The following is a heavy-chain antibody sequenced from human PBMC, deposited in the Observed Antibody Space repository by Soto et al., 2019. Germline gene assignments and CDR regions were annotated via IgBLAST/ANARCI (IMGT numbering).Heavy chain of an antibody. CDR3: VRDLLGSGGHFDY. J-gene: IGHJ4*02. CDR1: GFIFSSFG. D-gene: IGHD7-27*01. V-gene: IGHV3-33*01. Sequence: QVQLVESGGGVVQPGRSLKLSCAASGFIFSSFGMQWVRQAPGKGLEWVAHIWYDGSNTYYADSVKGRFTISRDNSRNTQYLQMNSLRAEDTAVYHCVRDLLGSGGHFDYWGQGTLVTVSS. CDR2: IWYDGSNT.